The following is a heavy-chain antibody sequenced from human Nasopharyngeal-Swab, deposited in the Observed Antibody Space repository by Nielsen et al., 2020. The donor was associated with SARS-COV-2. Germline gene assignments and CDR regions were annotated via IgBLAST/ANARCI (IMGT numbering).Heavy chain of an antibody. V-gene: IGHV1-3*01. CDR2: INAGNGNT. CDR3: TSLSRDDYNFAW. Sequence: ASVKVSCKTSGDTFSNYGLHWVCRAPGQRLEWMGWINAGNGNTKYSQKFQGRVTITRDTSARTVYMELSRLKSEDTAMYYCTSLSRDDYNFAWWGQGTLVTVSS. D-gene: IGHD5-24*01. CDR1: GDTFSNYG. J-gene: IGHJ4*02.